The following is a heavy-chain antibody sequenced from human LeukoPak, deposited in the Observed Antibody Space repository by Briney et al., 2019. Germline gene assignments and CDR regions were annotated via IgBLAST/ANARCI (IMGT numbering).Heavy chain of an antibody. CDR2: MNPNSGNT. Sequence: GASVKVSCKASGYTFTSYDINWVRQATGQGLEWMGWMNPNSGNTGYAQKFQGRVTMTRNTSISTAYMELSSLRSEDTAVYYCARGGAVAVRSYGLYYYGMDVWGQGTTVTVSS. CDR1: GYTFTSYD. CDR3: ARGGAVAVRSYGLYYYGMDV. D-gene: IGHD6-19*01. V-gene: IGHV1-8*01. J-gene: IGHJ6*02.